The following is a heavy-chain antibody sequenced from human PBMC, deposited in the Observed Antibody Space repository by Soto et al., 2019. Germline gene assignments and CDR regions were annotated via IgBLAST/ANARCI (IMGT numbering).Heavy chain of an antibody. V-gene: IGHV4-39*01. J-gene: IGHJ4*02. CDR1: RGSITTSDYY. CDR3: ARLLHDSRGYYHFDY. CDR2: IYYTGNP. Sequence: QVHMQESGPGLVKPSETLSLTCTVSRGSITTSDYYWGWIRQPPGKGLEWIGSIYYTGNPYDNPSLKRRVTLSVDTSKNQFSLKLRSVTAADTAIYYCARLLHDSRGYYHFDYWGQGILVTVSS. D-gene: IGHD3-22*01.